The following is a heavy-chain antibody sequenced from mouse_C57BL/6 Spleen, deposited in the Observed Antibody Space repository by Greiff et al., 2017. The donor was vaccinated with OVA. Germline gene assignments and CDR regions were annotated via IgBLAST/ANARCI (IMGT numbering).Heavy chain of an antibody. CDR2: IRNKANGYTT. V-gene: IGHV7-3*01. CDR1: GFTFTDYY. D-gene: IGHD1-1*02. CDR3: AGYLVGTFDY. Sequence: EVMLVESGGGLVQPGGSLSLSCAASGFTFTDYYMSWVRQPPGKALEWLGFIRNKANGYTTEYSASVKGRFTISRDNSQSILYLQMNALRADDSATDYCAGYLVGTFDYWGQGTTLTVSS. J-gene: IGHJ2*01.